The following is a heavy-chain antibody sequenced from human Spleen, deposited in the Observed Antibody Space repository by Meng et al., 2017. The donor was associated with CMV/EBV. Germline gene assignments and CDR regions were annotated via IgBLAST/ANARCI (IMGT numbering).Heavy chain of an antibody. Sequence: SVKVSCKASGGTFSSYTISWVRQAPGQGLEWMGRIIPILGIANYVQKFQGRVTINADKRTSTAYMDLSTLSSEDTAVYYCARENSKEYNYYVMDVWGQGTTVTVSS. J-gene: IGHJ6*02. CDR1: GGTFSSYT. CDR2: IIPILGIA. CDR3: ARENSKEYNYYVMDV. D-gene: IGHD1/OR15-1a*01. V-gene: IGHV1-69*04.